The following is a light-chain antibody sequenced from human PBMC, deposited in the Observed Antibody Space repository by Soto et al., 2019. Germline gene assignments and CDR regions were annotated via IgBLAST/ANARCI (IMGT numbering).Light chain of an antibody. CDR1: RVANRN. CDR2: GAA. Sequence: EIVMTQSPATLSVSPGERATFPCGAGRVANRNLAWYQQKPGQAPRLLIHGAATRATGVPARFSGSGSGTEFTLTISSLQFEDFAVYYCQQNYNWWTFGQGTKVEIK. V-gene: IGKV3-15*01. CDR3: QQNYNWWT. J-gene: IGKJ1*01.